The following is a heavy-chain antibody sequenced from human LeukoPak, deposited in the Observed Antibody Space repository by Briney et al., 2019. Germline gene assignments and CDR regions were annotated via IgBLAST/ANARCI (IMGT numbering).Heavy chain of an antibody. V-gene: IGHV1-2*04. J-gene: IGHJ4*02. CDR2: INPNSGGT. CDR3: ARDHGDGYNPFFDY. D-gene: IGHD5-24*01. CDR1: GYTFTGYY. Sequence: ASVKVSCKASGYTFTGYYMHWVRQAPGQGLEWMGWINPNSGGTNYAQKFQGWVTMTRDTSISTAYMELSRLRSDDTAVYYCARDHGDGYNPFFDYWGQGTLVTVSS.